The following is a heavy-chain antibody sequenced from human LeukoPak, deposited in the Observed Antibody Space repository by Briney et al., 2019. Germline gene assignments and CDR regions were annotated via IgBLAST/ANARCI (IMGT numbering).Heavy chain of an antibody. D-gene: IGHD7-27*01. CDR1: VGSISSYY. V-gene: IGHV4-59*01. J-gene: IGHJ4*02. Sequence: SETLSLTCTVSVGSISSYYWSWIRQPPGKGLEWIGYIYYSGSTNYNPSLKSRVTISVDTSKNQFSLKLSSVTAADTAVYYCARVPNWGKYYFDYWGQGTLVTVSS. CDR3: ARVPNWGKYYFDY. CDR2: IYYSGST.